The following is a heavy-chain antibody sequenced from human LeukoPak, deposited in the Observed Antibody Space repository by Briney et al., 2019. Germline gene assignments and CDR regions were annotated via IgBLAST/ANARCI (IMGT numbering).Heavy chain of an antibody. D-gene: IGHD3-16*02. J-gene: IGHJ5*02. V-gene: IGHV1-18*01. Sequence: ASVKVSCKTSGYSFTNYGITWVRQAPGQGLEWMGWISGYNSKPFYAQNFQGRVTMTTDTSTSTVYMEVRSLRSDDTAVYYCARQPYYDYVWGSYRYIAANNWFDPWGQGTLVTVSS. CDR3: ARQPYYDYVWGSYRYIAANNWFDP. CDR1: GYSFTNYG. CDR2: ISGYNSKP.